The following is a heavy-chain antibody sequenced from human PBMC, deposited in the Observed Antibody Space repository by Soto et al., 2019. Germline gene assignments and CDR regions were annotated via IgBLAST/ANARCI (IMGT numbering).Heavy chain of an antibody. CDR1: GYKFTTYF. V-gene: IGHV1-46*01. Sequence: QVQLVQSGAEVKKPGASVKVACKASGYKFTTYFIHWVRQAPGQGLEWMGMIHPSGDTGYGQKFRGRVTMTIDTSTTTAYMELRNLTSEDTAIYFSVRGYCTTTPCSGDFQHWGQAPRSPSPQ. D-gene: IGHD2-8*01. CDR2: IHPSGDT. J-gene: IGHJ1*01. CDR3: VRGYCTTTPCSGDFQH.